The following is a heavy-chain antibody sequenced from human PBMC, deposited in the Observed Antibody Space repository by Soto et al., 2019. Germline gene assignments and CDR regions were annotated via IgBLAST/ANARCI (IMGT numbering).Heavy chain of an antibody. CDR1: GFTFSSYA. D-gene: IGHD2-15*01. V-gene: IGHV3-23*01. Sequence: EVQLLESGGGLVQPGGSLRLSCAASGFTFSSYAMSWVRQAPGKGLEWVSAISGSGGSTYYADSVKGRFTISRDNSKNTLYLQTNSLRAEDTAVYYCAGALGYCSGGSCYPYYFDYWGQGTLVTVSS. CDR3: AGALGYCSGGSCYPYYFDY. CDR2: ISGSGGST. J-gene: IGHJ4*02.